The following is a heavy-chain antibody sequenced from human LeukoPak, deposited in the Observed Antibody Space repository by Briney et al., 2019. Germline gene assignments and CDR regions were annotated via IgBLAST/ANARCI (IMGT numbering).Heavy chain of an antibody. V-gene: IGHV1-18*01. CDR1: GGTFSSYA. J-gene: IGHJ3*02. Sequence: GSSVKVSCKASGGTFSSYAITWVRQAPGHGLEWMGWINAKNGNTNYAEKLQGRVTMTTDTSTNTAYMELRSLRSDDTAVYYCARMGWNGPVLRAFDIWGQGTVVTVSS. D-gene: IGHD1-1*01. CDR3: ARMGWNGPVLRAFDI. CDR2: INAKNGNT.